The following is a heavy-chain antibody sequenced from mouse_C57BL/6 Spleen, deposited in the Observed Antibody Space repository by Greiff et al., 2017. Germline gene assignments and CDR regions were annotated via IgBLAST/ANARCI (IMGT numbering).Heavy chain of an antibody. CDR1: GYTFTSYW. CDR2: IHPNSGST. Sequence: VQLQQSGAELVKPGASVKLSCKASGYTFTSYWMHWVKQRPGQGLEWIGMIHPNSGSTNYNEKFKSKATLTVDKSSSTAYMQLSSLTSEDSAVYYCARYYGSSWYFDVWGTGTTVTVSS. V-gene: IGHV1-64*01. D-gene: IGHD1-1*01. J-gene: IGHJ1*03. CDR3: ARYYGSSWYFDV.